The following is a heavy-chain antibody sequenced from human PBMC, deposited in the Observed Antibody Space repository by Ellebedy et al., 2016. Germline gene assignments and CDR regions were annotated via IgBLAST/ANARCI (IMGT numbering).Heavy chain of an antibody. CDR1: GFTFSSYG. CDR3: AKDFWDISPYDAFDI. J-gene: IGHJ3*02. V-gene: IGHV3-30*18. D-gene: IGHD2-15*01. Sequence: GGSLRLXXAASGFTFSSYGMHWVRQAPGKGLEWVAVISYDGSNKYYADSVKGRFTISRDNSKNTLYLQMNSLRAEDTAVYYCAKDFWDISPYDAFDIWGQGTMVTVSS. CDR2: ISYDGSNK.